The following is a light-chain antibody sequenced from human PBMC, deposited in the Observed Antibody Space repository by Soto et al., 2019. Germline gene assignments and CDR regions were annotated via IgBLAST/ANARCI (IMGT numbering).Light chain of an antibody. CDR3: QQRSNWPRT. CDR1: QSVSSY. V-gene: IGKV3-11*01. CDR2: DAS. Sequence: EIVMTQSPVTLSVSPGERATLSCRACQSVSSYLAWYQQKPGQAPRLLIYDASNRATGIPARFSGSGSGTDFTLTISSLEPEDFAVYYCQQRSNWPRTFGQGTKVDIK. J-gene: IGKJ1*01.